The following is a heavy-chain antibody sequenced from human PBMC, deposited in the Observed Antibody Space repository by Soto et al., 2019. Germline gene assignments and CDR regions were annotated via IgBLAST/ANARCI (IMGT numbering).Heavy chain of an antibody. J-gene: IGHJ4*02. D-gene: IGHD6-19*01. CDR2: ISGSGVST. CDR3: AKEVGYSSGYDYFDY. Sequence: EVQLLGSGGGLVQPGGSLRLSCAASGFTFSSYAMSWVRQAPGKGLEWVSGISGSGVSTHYADSVKGRFTISRDNSKNTLYLQMYSLRAEDTAVYYCAKEVGYSSGYDYFDYWGQGTLVTVSS. CDR1: GFTFSSYA. V-gene: IGHV3-23*01.